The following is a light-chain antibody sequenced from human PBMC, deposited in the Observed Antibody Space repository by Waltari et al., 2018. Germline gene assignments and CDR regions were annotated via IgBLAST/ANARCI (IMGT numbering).Light chain of an antibody. CDR2: WVS. CDR1: RGVLYSGDRTNY. V-gene: IGKV4-1*01. CDR3: QQYDELPLT. J-gene: IGKJ4*01. Sequence: DIVMTQSLDSLAVSLGERATIRCKSSRGVLYSGDRTNYLAWYQQKPGQPPRLLIFWVSTRESGVPDRFSGSGSGTDFTLTISSLQAEDVAVYDCQQYDELPLTFGGGTKVEIK.